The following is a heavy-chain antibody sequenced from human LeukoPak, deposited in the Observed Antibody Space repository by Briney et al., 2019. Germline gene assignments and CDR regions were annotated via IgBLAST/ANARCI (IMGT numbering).Heavy chain of an antibody. CDR3: ARDPDDIWSGYPYYYYYYGMDV. J-gene: IGHJ6*02. D-gene: IGHD3-3*01. Sequence: PGRSLRLSCAASGFTFSSYGMHWVRQAPGKGLEWVAVIWYDGSNKYYADSVKGRFTISRDNSKNTLYLQMNSLRAEDTAVYYCARDPDDIWSGYPYYYYYYGMDVWGQGTTVTVSS. CDR1: GFTFSSYG. CDR2: IWYDGSNK. V-gene: IGHV3-33*01.